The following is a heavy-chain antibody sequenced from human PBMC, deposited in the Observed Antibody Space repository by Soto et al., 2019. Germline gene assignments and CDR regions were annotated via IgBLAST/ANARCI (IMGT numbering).Heavy chain of an antibody. D-gene: IGHD1-26*01. V-gene: IGHV3-21*01. CDR1: GFTFSSYS. CDR2: LSSSSGHI. J-gene: IGHJ4*02. Sequence: PGGSLRLSCAASGFTFSSYSMNWVRQAPGKGLEWVSSLSSSSGHIYYADSVKGRFTISRDNAKNSLYLQMNSLRAEDTAVYYCVSHWLATRDFDYWGQGTLVTVSS. CDR3: VSHWLATRDFDY.